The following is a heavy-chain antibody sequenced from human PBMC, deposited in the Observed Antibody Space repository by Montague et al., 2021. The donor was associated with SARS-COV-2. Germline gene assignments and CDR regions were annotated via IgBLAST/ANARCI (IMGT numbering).Heavy chain of an antibody. CDR1: GGSISSSNW. J-gene: IGHJ4*02. Sequence: SETLSPTCAVSGGSISSSNWWSWVRQPPGKGLERIGEIYHSGSTNYNPSLKSRVTISVDKSKNQFSLKLSSVTAADTAVYYCARMALASSSSDFDYWGQGTLVTVSS. CDR2: IYHSGST. V-gene: IGHV4-4*02. CDR3: ARMALASSSSDFDY. D-gene: IGHD6-6*01.